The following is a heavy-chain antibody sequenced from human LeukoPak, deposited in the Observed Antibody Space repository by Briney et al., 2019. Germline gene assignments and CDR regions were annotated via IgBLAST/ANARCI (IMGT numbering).Heavy chain of an antibody. CDR2: IYSSGTT. D-gene: IGHD3-10*01. CDR3: ARDVYGSGTRYLY. Sequence: PSETLSLTCTVSGGSTSSYYWTWIRQPAGKGLEWIGRIYSSGTTNTNYNPSLKSRVTMSVDTSKNQFSLKLRSVTAADTAVYYCARDVYGSGTRYLYWGQGTLVTVSS. V-gene: IGHV4-4*07. CDR1: GGSTSSYY. J-gene: IGHJ4*02.